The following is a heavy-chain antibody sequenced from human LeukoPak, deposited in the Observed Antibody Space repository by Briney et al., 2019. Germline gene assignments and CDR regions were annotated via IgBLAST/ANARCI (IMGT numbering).Heavy chain of an antibody. CDR1: GGSISSGSYY. CDR3: ARDLVTGWYDAFDI. J-gene: IGHJ3*02. Sequence: SETLYLPCTVSGGSISSGSYYWSWILQPAGKRLEWIGRIYTSGSTNYNPSLRSRVTISLDTSKNQFSLKLSSVTAADTAVYYCARDLVTGWYDAFDIWGQGTMVTVSS. V-gene: IGHV4-61*02. D-gene: IGHD4-23*01. CDR2: IYTSGST.